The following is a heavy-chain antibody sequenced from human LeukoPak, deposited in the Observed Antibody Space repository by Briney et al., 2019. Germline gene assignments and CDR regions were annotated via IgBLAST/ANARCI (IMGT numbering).Heavy chain of an antibody. D-gene: IGHD5-12*01. CDR3: AREALDIGATIYYFDY. V-gene: IGHV4-4*07. CDR2: IHTSGRD. J-gene: IGHJ4*02. CDR1: GGSISNHY. Sequence: SETLSLTCTVSGGSISNHYWSWIRQPAGEGLEWIGRIHTSGRDYYNPSLKSRVTMSLDTSKNQFSLKLSSVTAADTAVYYCAREALDIGATIYYFDYWGQETLVTVSS.